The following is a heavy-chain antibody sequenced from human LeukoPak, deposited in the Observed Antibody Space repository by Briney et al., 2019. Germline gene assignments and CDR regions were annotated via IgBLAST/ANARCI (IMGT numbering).Heavy chain of an antibody. D-gene: IGHD3-16*02. CDR3: ATLTFGGVIEY. CDR2: IYYSGST. J-gene: IGHJ4*02. Sequence: SETLSLTCTVSGGSISGGGYYWSWIRQHPGKGLEWIGYIYYSGSTYYNPSLKSRVTISVDTSKNQFSLKLSPVTAADTAVYYCATLTFGGVIEYWGQGTLVTVSS. V-gene: IGHV4-31*03. CDR1: GGSISGGGYY.